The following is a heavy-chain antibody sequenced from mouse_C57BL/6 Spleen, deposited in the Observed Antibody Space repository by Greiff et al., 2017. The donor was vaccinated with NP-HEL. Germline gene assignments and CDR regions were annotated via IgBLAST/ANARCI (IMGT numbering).Heavy chain of an antibody. CDR2: IHPNSGST. V-gene: IGHV1-64*01. D-gene: IGHD4-1*01. CDR3: ARKSGLTGLFAY. CDR1: GYTFTSYW. J-gene: IGHJ3*01. Sequence: QVQLQQPGAELVKPGASVKLSCKASGYTFTSYWMHWVKQRPGQGLEWIGMIHPNSGSTNYNEKFKSKATLTVDKSSSTAYMQLSSLTSEDSAVYYCARKSGLTGLFAYWGQGTLVTVSA.